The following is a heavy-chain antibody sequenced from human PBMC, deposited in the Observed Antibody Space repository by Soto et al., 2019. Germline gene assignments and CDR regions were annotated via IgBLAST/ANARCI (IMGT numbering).Heavy chain of an antibody. CDR1: GGSISSSIYY. CDR2: IYYSGST. D-gene: IGHD3-22*01. V-gene: IGHV4-39*01. CDR3: ARRPHSSGYYYYYYGMDV. Sequence: SETLSLTCTVSGGSISSSIYYGVWIRQPPGKVLEWIGSIYYSGSTYYNPSLKSRVTISVDTSKNQFSLKLSSVTAADTAVYYCARRPHSSGYYYYYYGMDVWGQGTTVTVSS. J-gene: IGHJ6*02.